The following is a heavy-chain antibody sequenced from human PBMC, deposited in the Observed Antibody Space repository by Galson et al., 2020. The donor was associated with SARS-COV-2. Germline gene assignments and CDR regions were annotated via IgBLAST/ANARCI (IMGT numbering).Heavy chain of an antibody. Sequence: GESLKISCAASGFTFSSYAMSWVRQAPGKGLEWVSAITGSSNRKYYADSVKGRFTVSRDNPKNTVYLQMNSLRAEATALYYCARETSSSGWYFGSDWFDPWGQGTLVTVSS. CDR2: ITGSSNRK. V-gene: IGHV3-23*01. J-gene: IGHJ5*02. CDR1: GFTFSSYA. CDR3: ARETSSSGWYFGSDWFDP. D-gene: IGHD6-19*01.